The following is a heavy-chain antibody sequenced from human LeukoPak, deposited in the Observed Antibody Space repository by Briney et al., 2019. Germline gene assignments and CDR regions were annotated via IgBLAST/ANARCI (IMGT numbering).Heavy chain of an antibody. J-gene: IGHJ4*02. CDR3: ARGSQYKVFWSGYYNAY. Sequence: GGSLRLSCAASGFTFSSYSMNWVRQAPGKGLEWVSYISSSSSTIYYADSVKSRFTISRDNAKNSLYLQMNSLRAEDTAVYYCARGSQYKVFWSGYYNAYWGQGTLVTVSS. V-gene: IGHV3-48*01. D-gene: IGHD3-3*01. CDR2: ISSSSSTI. CDR1: GFTFSSYS.